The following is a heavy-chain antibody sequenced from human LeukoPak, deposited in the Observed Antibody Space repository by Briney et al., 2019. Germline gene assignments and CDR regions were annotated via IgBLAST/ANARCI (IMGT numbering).Heavy chain of an antibody. V-gene: IGHV3-23*01. J-gene: IGHJ4*02. CDR3: ARRASTERGHSYGLDY. D-gene: IGHD5-18*01. CDR1: GFTFSSYA. CDR2: INGNGGST. Sequence: PGGSLRLSCAASGFTFSSYAMSWVRQIPGKGLEWVSGINGNGGSTNYADSVKGRFTISRDNSKNTLYLQMNSLRAEDTAVYFCARRASTERGHSYGLDYWGQGALVTVSS.